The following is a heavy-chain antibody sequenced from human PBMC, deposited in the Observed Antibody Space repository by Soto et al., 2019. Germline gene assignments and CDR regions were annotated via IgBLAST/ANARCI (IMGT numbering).Heavy chain of an antibody. Sequence: EVQLLESGGGLVQPGGSLRLSCAASGVNFRNYAMSWVRQAPGKGLEWGSSIHGNGGGTYYAYSVKGRFNVSRDDSKVTLYLQLSSLRVDDTAVYYCAKDAVDLNGGWDWFDPWGQGTLVTVSS. D-gene: IGHD5-12*01. CDR3: AKDAVDLNGGWDWFDP. J-gene: IGHJ5*02. CDR1: GVNFRNYA. V-gene: IGHV3-23*01. CDR2: IHGNGGGT.